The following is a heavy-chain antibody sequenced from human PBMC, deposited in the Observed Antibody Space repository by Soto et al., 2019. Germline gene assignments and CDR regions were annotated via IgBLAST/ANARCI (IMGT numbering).Heavy chain of an antibody. CDR1: GFTFSSYS. D-gene: IGHD3-10*01. Sequence: PVGSLRLSCAASGFTFSSYSMNWVRQAPGKGLEWVSSISSSSSYIYYADSVKGRFTISRDNAKNSLYLQMNSLRDEDTAMYYCASRGSGGARPVDYWGQGTLVTVSS. J-gene: IGHJ4*02. CDR2: ISSSSSYI. V-gene: IGHV3-21*01. CDR3: ASRGSGGARPVDY.